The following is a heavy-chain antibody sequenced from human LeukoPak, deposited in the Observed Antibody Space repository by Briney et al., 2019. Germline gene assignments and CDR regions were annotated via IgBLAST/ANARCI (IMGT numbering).Heavy chain of an antibody. V-gene: IGHV3-30*04. CDR3: ARDPPIGSGWSQNYFDY. J-gene: IGHJ4*02. D-gene: IGHD6-19*01. CDR2: ISYDGGNI. Sequence: GGSLRLSCAPSGFTFDNYAMHWVCQAPGKGLEWVVHISYDGGNIYYADSVQGRFTISRDNSKNTLYLQMNSLRPEDTAVYYCARDPPIGSGWSQNYFDYWGQGTLVTVSS. CDR1: GFTFDNYA.